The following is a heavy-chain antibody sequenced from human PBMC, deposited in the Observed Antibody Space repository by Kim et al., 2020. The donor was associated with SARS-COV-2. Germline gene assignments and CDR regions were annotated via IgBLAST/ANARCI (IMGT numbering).Heavy chain of an antibody. J-gene: IGHJ3*02. CDR1: GGSIRTSPYY. D-gene: IGHD5-12*01. V-gene: IGHV4-39*01. Sequence: SETLSLTCSASGGSIRTSPYYWGWIRQPPGEGLEWIGSISYSGISNYSPSLKSRVSISVDTSKNQFSLKLSSVTAADTALYYCARHFDYPQGFDIWGQGT. CDR3: ARHFDYPQGFDI. CDR2: ISYSGIS.